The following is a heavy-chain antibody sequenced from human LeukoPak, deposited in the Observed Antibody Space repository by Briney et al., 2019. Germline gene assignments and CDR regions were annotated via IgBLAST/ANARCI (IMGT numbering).Heavy chain of an antibody. Sequence: SVKVSCKASGGTFSSYAISWVRQAPGQGLEWMGGITPIFGTANYAQKFQGRVTITADESTSTAYMELSSLRSEDTAVYYCARDAIAVAANYYYYYGMDVWGQGTTVTVSS. J-gene: IGHJ6*02. CDR2: ITPIFGTA. V-gene: IGHV1-69*13. D-gene: IGHD6-19*01. CDR3: ARDAIAVAANYYYYYGMDV. CDR1: GGTFSSYA.